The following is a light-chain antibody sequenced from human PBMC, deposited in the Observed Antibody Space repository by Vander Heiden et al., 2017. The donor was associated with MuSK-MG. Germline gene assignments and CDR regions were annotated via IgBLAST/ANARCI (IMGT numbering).Light chain of an antibody. Sequence: QSVLTQPPSASGSPGQSVTISCTATSSAVDGYKYVSWYQPYPGKAPKLMMYEVDKRPSGVPDRFSGSKSGSTASLTVSGVQAEDEAEYYCSAYAGSYSRWVFGGGTKLTVL. J-gene: IGLJ3*02. CDR2: EVD. CDR3: SAYAGSYSRWV. CDR1: SSAVDGYKY. V-gene: IGLV2-8*01.